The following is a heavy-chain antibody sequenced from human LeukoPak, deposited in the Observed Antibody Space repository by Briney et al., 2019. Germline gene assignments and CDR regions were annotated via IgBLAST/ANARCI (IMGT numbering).Heavy chain of an antibody. CDR2: ISAYNGNT. V-gene: IGHV1-18*01. CDR1: GYTFTSYG. J-gene: IGHJ1*01. Sequence: GASVKVSCKASGYTFTSYGISWVRQAPGQGLEWMGWISAYNGNTNYAQKLQGRVTMTTDTSTSTAYMELRSLRSDDTAVYYCARDLLYFQNAEYFQHWGQGTLVTGSS. D-gene: IGHD2/OR15-2a*01. CDR3: ARDLLYFQNAEYFQH.